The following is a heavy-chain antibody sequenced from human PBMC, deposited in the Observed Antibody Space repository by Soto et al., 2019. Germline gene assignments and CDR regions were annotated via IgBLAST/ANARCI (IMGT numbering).Heavy chain of an antibody. V-gene: IGHV3-15*01. CDR2: IKSKSAGGTT. CDR1: GFTFSNAW. J-gene: IGHJ4*02. CDR3: ARGHRSSGKIFDS. D-gene: IGHD3-22*01. Sequence: EVQLVESGGGLVKPGGSVRLSCAASGFTFSNAWMSWVRQAPGKGLVWVGRIKSKSAGGTTEYDAPVKDRFTISRDDSKNTLYLQMNSLKIEDTAVYYCARGHRSSGKIFDSCGQGTLVTVSS.